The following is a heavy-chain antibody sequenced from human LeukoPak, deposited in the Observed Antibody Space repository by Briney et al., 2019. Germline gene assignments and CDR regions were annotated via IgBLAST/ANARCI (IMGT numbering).Heavy chain of an antibody. CDR1: GFTFRAYI. CDR2: NTSDGTNE. J-gene: IGHJ4*02. D-gene: IGHD1-26*01. V-gene: IGHV3-30-3*01. Sequence: PGGSLRLSCAASGFTFRAYIMHWVRQAPGKGLEWVAVNTSDGTNEYYADAVKGRFTISRDNSKTTLYLHMNSLRVEDTAVYYCAKDRGDIRFVGAHYFDYWGQGTLVTVSS. CDR3: AKDRGDIRFVGAHYFDY.